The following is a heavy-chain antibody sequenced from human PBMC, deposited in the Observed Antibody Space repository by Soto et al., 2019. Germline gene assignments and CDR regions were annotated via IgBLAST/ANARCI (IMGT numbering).Heavy chain of an antibody. V-gene: IGHV1-8*01. CDR2: MNPNSGNT. Sequence: EASVKVSCKASVYTFTSYDINWVRQATGQGLEWMGWMNPNSGNTGYAQKFQGRVTMTRNTSISTAYMELSSLRSEDTAVYYCASPARNYDFWSGYSFDIWGQGTMVTVS. D-gene: IGHD3-3*01. J-gene: IGHJ3*02. CDR1: VYTFTSYD. CDR3: ASPARNYDFWSGYSFDI.